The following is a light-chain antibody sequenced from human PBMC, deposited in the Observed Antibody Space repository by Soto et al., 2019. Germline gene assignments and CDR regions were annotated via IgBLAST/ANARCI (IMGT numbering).Light chain of an antibody. Sequence: EIVLTQSPSALSLTPGERATLSCRASQSVSSNLAWYQQKPGQAPRLLIYGASTRATGIPARFSGSGSGTEFTLTISSLQSEDFAVYYCQQYNNWWTFCQGTKV. CDR3: QQYNNWWT. CDR2: GAS. CDR1: QSVSSN. J-gene: IGKJ1*01. V-gene: IGKV3-15*01.